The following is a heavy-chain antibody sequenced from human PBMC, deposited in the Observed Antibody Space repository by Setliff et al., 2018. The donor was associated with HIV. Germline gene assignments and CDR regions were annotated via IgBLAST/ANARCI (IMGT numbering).Heavy chain of an antibody. V-gene: IGHV1-69*04. D-gene: IGHD3-22*01. Sequence: SVKVSCKASGGSFSSYALHWVRQAPGQGLEWMGNILPIFNKVNYAQKFRGRVTITADKSTSTAYMELSSLTSDDAAVYFCATGRHYYDSSDYPANPFDVWGQGTMVTVSS. CDR3: ATGRHYYDSSDYPANPFDV. CDR2: ILPIFNKV. J-gene: IGHJ3*01. CDR1: GGSFSSYA.